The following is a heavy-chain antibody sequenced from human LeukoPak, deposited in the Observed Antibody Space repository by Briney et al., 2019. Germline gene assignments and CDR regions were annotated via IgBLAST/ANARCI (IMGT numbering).Heavy chain of an antibody. D-gene: IGHD3-3*01. CDR1: GYTFTSYY. Sequence: ASVKVSCKASGYTFTSYYMHWVRQAPGQGLEWMGIINPSGGSTSYAQKFQGRVTMTRDMSTSTVYMELSSLRSEDTAVYYCARDHGGTTMFVDAFDIWGQETMVTVSS. CDR2: INPSGGST. J-gene: IGHJ3*02. V-gene: IGHV1-46*01. CDR3: ARDHGGTTMFVDAFDI.